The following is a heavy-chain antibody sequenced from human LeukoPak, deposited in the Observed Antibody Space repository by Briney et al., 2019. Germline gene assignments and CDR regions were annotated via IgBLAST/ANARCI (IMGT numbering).Heavy chain of an antibody. CDR3: AKDAVPGDYFDY. V-gene: IGHV3-23*01. J-gene: IGHJ4*02. CDR2: ISGSGATT. CDR1: KFTFHTYL. Sequence: GGSLRLSCAGSKFTFHTYLMSWVRQAPGKGLEWVSSISGSGATTDYADSVKGRFTISRDNVNKTLYLEMSSLRAEDTAVYYCAKDAVPGDYFDYWGQGTLVTVSS.